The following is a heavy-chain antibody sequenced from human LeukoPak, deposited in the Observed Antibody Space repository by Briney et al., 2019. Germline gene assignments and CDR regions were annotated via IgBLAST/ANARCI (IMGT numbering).Heavy chain of an antibody. CDR1: GFTFSSYS. J-gene: IGHJ3*02. Sequence: PGGSLRLSCAASGFTFSSYSMNWVRQAPGKGLEWVSYISSSSSTIYYADSVKGRFTISRDNAKNSLYLQMNSLRAEDTAVYYCVREYSSSSGRAFDIWGQGTMVTVSP. D-gene: IGHD6-6*01. CDR3: VREYSSSSGRAFDI. V-gene: IGHV3-48*01. CDR2: ISSSSSTI.